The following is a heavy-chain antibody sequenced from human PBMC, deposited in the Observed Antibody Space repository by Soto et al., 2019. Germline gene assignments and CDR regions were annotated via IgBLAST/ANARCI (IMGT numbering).Heavy chain of an antibody. Sequence: GGSLRLSCAASGFTFSSYAMSWVRQAPGKGLEWVSAISGSGGSTYYADSVKGRFTISRDNPKNTLYLQMNSLRAEDTAVYYCAHSSGWYSNYYFDYWGQGTLVTVSS. J-gene: IGHJ4*02. CDR1: GFTFSSYA. CDR3: AHSSGWYSNYYFDY. V-gene: IGHV3-23*01. D-gene: IGHD6-19*01. CDR2: ISGSGGST.